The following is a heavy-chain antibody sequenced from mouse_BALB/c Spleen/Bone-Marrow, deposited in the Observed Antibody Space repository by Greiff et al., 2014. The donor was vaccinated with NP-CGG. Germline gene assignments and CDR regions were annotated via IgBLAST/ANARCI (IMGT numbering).Heavy chain of an antibody. J-gene: IGHJ3*01. D-gene: IGHD4-1*01. Sequence: QVQLQQPGAELAKPGASVKMSCKASGYTFTSYWMHWVKQRPGQGLEWIGYINPSTGYTDYNQKFKDKATLTADKSSSTAYMQLSSLTSEDSAVYYCARRLNWDWFAYRGQGTLVTVSA. V-gene: IGHV1-7*01. CDR1: GYTFTSYW. CDR2: INPSTGYT. CDR3: ARRLNWDWFAY.